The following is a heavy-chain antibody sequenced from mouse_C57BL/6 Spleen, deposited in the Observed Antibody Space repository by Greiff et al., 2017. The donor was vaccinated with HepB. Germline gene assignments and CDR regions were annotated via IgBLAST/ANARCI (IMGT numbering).Heavy chain of an antibody. CDR1: GYSITSGYD. Sequence: DVKLVESGPGMVKPSQSLSLTCTVTGYSITSGYDWHWIRHFPGNKLEWMGYISYSGSTNYNPSLKSRISITHDTSKNHFFLKLNSVTTEDTATYYCARESGYYSWFAYWGQGTLVTVSA. V-gene: IGHV3-1*01. CDR3: ARESGYYSWFAY. D-gene: IGHD2-3*01. J-gene: IGHJ3*01. CDR2: ISYSGST.